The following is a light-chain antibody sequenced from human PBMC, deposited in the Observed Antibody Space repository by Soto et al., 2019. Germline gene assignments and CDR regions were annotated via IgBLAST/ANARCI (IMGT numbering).Light chain of an antibody. J-gene: IGLJ1*01. CDR2: EGT. CDR1: SSDVGSYNL. Sequence: QSALTQAASVSGSPGQSITIPCTGSSSDVGSYNLVSWYQQYPGKAPKVMIYEGTKRPSGVSNRFSGSKSGNTASLTISGLQAEDEADYYCCSYAGSNTYVFGTGTKVTVL. V-gene: IGLV2-23*01. CDR3: CSYAGSNTYV.